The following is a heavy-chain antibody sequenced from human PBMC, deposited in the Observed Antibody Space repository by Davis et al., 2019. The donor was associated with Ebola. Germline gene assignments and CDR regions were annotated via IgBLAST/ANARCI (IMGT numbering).Heavy chain of an antibody. J-gene: IGHJ6*02. CDR2: IKQDGSER. CDR1: AFSFSTYW. Sequence: GGSLRLSCAASAFSFSTYWMSWVRQAPGKGLEWVASIKQDGSERYYVDSVKGRFTISRDNAKNSLYLQMNSLRAEDTAVYYCLYGMDVWGQGTTVTVSS. V-gene: IGHV3-7*01. CDR3: LYGMDV.